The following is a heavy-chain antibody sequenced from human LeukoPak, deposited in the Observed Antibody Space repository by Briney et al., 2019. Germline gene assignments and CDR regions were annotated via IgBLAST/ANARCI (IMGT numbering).Heavy chain of an antibody. V-gene: IGHV1-2*02. CDR2: INPDSGGT. D-gene: IGHD6-13*01. J-gene: IGHJ4*02. CDR3: ARGSSGWSFDY. CDR1: GYTFTGFY. Sequence: ASVKVSCKASGYTFTGFYMHWVRKAPGQGLEWMGWINPDSGGTNYAQKFQGRVTVTRDTSTSTAYMELRSLRSDDTALYYCARGSSGWSFDYWGQGTLVTVSS.